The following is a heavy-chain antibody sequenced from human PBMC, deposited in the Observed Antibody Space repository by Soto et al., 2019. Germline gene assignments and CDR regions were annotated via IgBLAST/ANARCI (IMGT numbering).Heavy chain of an antibody. D-gene: IGHD4-17*01. CDR2: IYLNGGS. J-gene: IGHJ4*02. V-gene: IGHV4-4*02. Sequence: SGTLSLTCAVSGGSLGRRDWWSWVRQPPGKGLEWIGQIYLNGGSTYDPSLKTRVAISVDMSKNLLSLELRSVTTADTAVYYCVKNGEYSLHYWGQGALVTVSS. CDR3: VKNGEYSLHY. CDR1: GGSLGRRDW.